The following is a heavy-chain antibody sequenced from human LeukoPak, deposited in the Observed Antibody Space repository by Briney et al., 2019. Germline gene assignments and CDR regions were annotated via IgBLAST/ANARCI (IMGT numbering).Heavy chain of an antibody. CDR2: IYTSGRT. CDR3: ARESSWYHMDV. CDR1: GGSISSHY. V-gene: IGHV4-4*07. D-gene: IGHD6-13*01. J-gene: IGHJ6*03. Sequence: SETLSLTCTVSGGSISSHYWSWIRQPAGKGLEWIGRIYTSGRTNYNPSLESRVSMSIETSKNQFSLKLSSVTAADTAVYYCARESSWYHMDVWGKGTTVSVSS.